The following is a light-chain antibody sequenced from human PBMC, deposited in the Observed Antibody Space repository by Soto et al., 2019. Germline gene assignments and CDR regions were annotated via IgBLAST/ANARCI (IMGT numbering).Light chain of an antibody. J-gene: IGKJ2*01. CDR1: QSVGTS. V-gene: IGKV3-11*01. Sequence: DIVLTQSPATLSLSPGERATLSCSASQSVGTSLAWYQQRPGQAPRLLLSAASTRATGIPARFSGSGSGTDFTLTIRSLHPEDVAVYYCQQRTNWPPRDTFGQGTKLEIQ. CDR3: QQRTNWPPRDT. CDR2: AAS.